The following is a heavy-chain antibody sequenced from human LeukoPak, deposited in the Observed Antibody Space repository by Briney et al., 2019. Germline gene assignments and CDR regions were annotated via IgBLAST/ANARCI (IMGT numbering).Heavy chain of an antibody. D-gene: IGHD1-26*01. CDR3: ARWDGNWFDP. V-gene: IGHV4-59*01. CDR1: GGSFSGYY. Sequence: PSETLSLTCAVYGGSFSGYYWSWIRQPPGKGLEWIGYIYYSGSTNYNPSLKSRVTISVDTSKNQFSLKLSSVTAADTAVYYCARWDGNWFDPWGQGTLVTVSS. CDR2: IYYSGST. J-gene: IGHJ5*02.